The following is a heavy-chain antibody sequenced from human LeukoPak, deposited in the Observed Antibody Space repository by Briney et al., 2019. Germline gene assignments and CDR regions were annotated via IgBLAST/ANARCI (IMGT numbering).Heavy chain of an antibody. J-gene: IGHJ4*02. Sequence: ASVKVSCKASGYTFTGYYMHWVRQAPGQGLEWMGWINPNSGDTNYAQKFQGRVTMTRDTSISTAYMELSRLRSDDTAVYYCARGRYFDWLLSDYFDYWGQGTLVTVSS. CDR1: GYTFTGYY. CDR3: ARGRYFDWLLSDYFDY. V-gene: IGHV1-2*02. CDR2: INPNSGDT. D-gene: IGHD3-9*01.